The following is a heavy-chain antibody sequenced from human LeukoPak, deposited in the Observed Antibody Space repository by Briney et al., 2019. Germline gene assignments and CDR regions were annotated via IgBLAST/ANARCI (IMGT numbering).Heavy chain of an antibody. CDR1: RFTLSSYS. Sequence: PGGSLRLSCAASRFTLSSYSMSWVRQAPGKGLEWISYIDSDTYGNTIYYPHTVKGRFTISRDNAKDPLYLQMDSLRDEDTAVYYCARDRDYAFDYWGQGTLVTVSS. V-gene: IGHV3-48*02. J-gene: IGHJ4*02. CDR2: IDSDTYGNTI. CDR3: ARDRDYAFDY. D-gene: IGHD4-17*01.